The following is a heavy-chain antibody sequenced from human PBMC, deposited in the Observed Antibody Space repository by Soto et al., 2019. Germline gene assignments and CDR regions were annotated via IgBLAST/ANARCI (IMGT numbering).Heavy chain of an antibody. Sequence: QVQLQESGPGLVKPSETLSLTCTVSGDSVTYDYWSWIQRPPGKRLEYIGFIYLGGSANYNPSLESRVTISPDKSKNRLSLRLTSVTAADTAVYYCTRGKWFSRGYGMDVWGRGTTVTVS. D-gene: IGHD3-22*01. CDR1: GDSVTYDY. CDR3: TRGKWFSRGYGMDV. CDR2: IYLGGSA. J-gene: IGHJ6*02. V-gene: IGHV4-59*02.